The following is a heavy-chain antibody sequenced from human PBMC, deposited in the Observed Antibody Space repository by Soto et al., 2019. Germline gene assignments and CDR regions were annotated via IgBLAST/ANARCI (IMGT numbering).Heavy chain of an antibody. Sequence: GGSLRLSCAASGFTFSSYGMHWVRQAPGKGLEWVAVISNDGSKEYYAASVKGRFTISRDNSKNMLFLQMNSLRAEDTAVYYCADPGSTDLDVWGQGTTVTGSS. CDR3: ADPGSTDLDV. CDR1: GFTFSSYG. CDR2: ISNDGSKE. J-gene: IGHJ6*02. V-gene: IGHV3-30*03. D-gene: IGHD3-10*01.